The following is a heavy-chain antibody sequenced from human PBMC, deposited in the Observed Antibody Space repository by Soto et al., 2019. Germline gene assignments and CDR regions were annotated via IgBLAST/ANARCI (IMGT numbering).Heavy chain of an antibody. CDR1: GGSISSGGYT. J-gene: IGHJ5*02. Sequence: SSETLSLTCVVSGGSISSGGYTWSWLRQPPGKGLEWIGYIYNSGSTSYTPSLKSRVAISVDASRNQFSLKLSSVTAADTAVYYCARGGDYHVNWFDPWGQGTLVTVSS. V-gene: IGHV4-30-2*01. CDR3: ARGGDYHVNWFDP. D-gene: IGHD2-21*01. CDR2: IYNSGST.